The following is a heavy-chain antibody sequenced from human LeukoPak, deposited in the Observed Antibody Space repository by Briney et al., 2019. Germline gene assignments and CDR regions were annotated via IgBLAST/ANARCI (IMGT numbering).Heavy chain of an antibody. CDR1: GGSISSSSYY. J-gene: IGHJ6*04. CDR3: AREVRGVSVDV. D-gene: IGHD3-10*01. CDR2: IYYSGGT. V-gene: IGHV4-39*07. Sequence: SETLSLTCTVSGGSISSSSYYWGWIRQPPGKGLEWIGSIYYSGGTFYNPSLKSRVTISVDTSKNQFSLKLSSVTAADTAVYYCAREVRGVSVDVWGKGTTVTVSS.